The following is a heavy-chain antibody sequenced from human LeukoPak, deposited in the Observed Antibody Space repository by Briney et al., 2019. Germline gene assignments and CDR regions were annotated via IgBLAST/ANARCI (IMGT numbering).Heavy chain of an antibody. CDR1: GFTFSSYS. D-gene: IGHD3-9*01. CDR3: ARVGPELRYLDWSEYFQH. CDR2: ISSSSSYI. J-gene: IGHJ1*01. V-gene: IGHV3-21*01. Sequence: GGSLRLSCAASGFTFSSYSMNWVRQAPGKGLEWVSSISSSSSYIYYADSVKGRFTISRDNAKNSLYLQMNSLRAEDTAVYYCARVGPELRYLDWSEYFQHWGQGTLVTVSS.